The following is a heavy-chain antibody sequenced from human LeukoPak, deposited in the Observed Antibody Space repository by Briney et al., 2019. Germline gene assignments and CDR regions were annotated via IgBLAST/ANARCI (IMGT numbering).Heavy chain of an antibody. CDR1: GYTFTSYG. CDR2: ISAYDGNT. Sequence: ASVKVSCKASGYTFTSYGISWVRQAPGQGLEWMRWISAYDGNTNYAQKLQGRVTMTTDTSTSTAYMELRSLRSDDTAVYYCARHSSGWTFFDYWGQGTLVTVSS. CDR3: ARHSSGWTFFDY. J-gene: IGHJ4*02. V-gene: IGHV1-18*01. D-gene: IGHD6-19*01.